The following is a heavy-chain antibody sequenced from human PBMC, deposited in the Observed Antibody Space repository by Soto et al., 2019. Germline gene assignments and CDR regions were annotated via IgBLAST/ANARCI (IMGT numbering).Heavy chain of an antibody. Sequence: GGSLRLSCAASGFIFSSYSMNWVRQAPGKGLEWVSYISSDSTAIYYAESVKGRFTVSRDNAKNSLYLQMNSLRAEDTAMYYCTRGHSVATILDDFWGQGTLVTVSS. CDR1: GFIFSSYS. CDR3: TRGHSVATILDDF. CDR2: ISSDSTAI. D-gene: IGHD5-12*01. J-gene: IGHJ4*02. V-gene: IGHV3-48*01.